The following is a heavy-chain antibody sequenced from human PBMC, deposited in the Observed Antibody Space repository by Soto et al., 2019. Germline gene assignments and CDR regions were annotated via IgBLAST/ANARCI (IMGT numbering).Heavy chain of an antibody. J-gene: IGHJ5*02. Sequence: QITLKESGPTLVKPTQTLTLTCTFSGFSLSTSGVNVGWLRQPPGKALEWLSLIYWDDDKLYSPSLKSRRTNTKDTSETQVVLSMTNMDPVDTATYYCAHRPGASYLERFDAWGQGTLVTVSS. CDR1: GFSLSTSGVN. V-gene: IGHV2-5*02. D-gene: IGHD1-26*01. CDR2: IYWDDDK. CDR3: AHRPGASYLERFDA.